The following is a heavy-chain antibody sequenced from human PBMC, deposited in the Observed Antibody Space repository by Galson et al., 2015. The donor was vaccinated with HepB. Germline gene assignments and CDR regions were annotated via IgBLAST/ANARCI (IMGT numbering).Heavy chain of an antibody. J-gene: IGHJ4*02. CDR2: TYYRSKWYN. CDR1: GDSVSSNSAA. Sequence: CAISGDSVSSNSAAWNWIRQSPSRGLEWLGRTYYRSKWYNDYAVSVKSRITINPDTSKNQFSLQLNSVTPEDTAVYYCARENVVVVAAAGDYFDYWGQGTLVTVSS. D-gene: IGHD2-15*01. V-gene: IGHV6-1*01. CDR3: ARENVVVVAAAGDYFDY.